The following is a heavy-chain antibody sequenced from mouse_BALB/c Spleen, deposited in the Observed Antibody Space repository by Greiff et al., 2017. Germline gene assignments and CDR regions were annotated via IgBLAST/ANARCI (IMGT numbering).Heavy chain of an antibody. CDR1: GFNIKDYY. J-gene: IGHJ2*01. CDR2: IDPENGDT. D-gene: IGHD1-2*01. V-gene: IGHV14-4*02. Sequence: EVKLQESGAELVRSGASVKLSCTASGFNIKDYYMHWVKQRPEQGLEWIGWIDPENGDTEYAPKFQGKATMTADTSSNTAYLQLSSLTSEDTAVYYCNAGGYYYFDYWGQGTTLTVSS. CDR3: NAGGYYYFDY.